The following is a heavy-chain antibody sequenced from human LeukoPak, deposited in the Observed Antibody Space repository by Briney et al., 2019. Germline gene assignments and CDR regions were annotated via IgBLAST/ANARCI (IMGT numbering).Heavy chain of an antibody. V-gene: IGHV1-18*01. D-gene: IGHD3-16*01. CDR1: GYTFTSYV. Sequence: ASVKVSCKASGYTFTSYVISWVRQAPGQGLEWMGWISAYNGNTNYAQKLQGRVTMTTDTSTSTAYMELRSLRSDDTAVYYCARDNTRRGVVPTAFDYWGQGTLVTVSS. CDR2: ISAYNGNT. CDR3: ARDNTRRGVVPTAFDY. J-gene: IGHJ4*02.